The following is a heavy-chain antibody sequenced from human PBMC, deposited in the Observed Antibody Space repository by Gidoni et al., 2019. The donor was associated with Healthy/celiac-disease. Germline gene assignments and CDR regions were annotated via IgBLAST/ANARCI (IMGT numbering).Heavy chain of an antibody. Sequence: QVQLQQWGAGLLKPSESLSLTCAVYGGSFSGYYWRWIRQPPGKGLGWIGEINHSGSTNYNPSLKSRVTISVDTSKNQFSLKLSSVTAADTAVYYCARGLDYYDSSGYYIGDAFDIWGQGTMVTVSS. V-gene: IGHV4-34*01. CDR2: INHSGST. CDR1: GGSFSGYY. CDR3: ARGLDYYDSSGYYIGDAFDI. J-gene: IGHJ3*02. D-gene: IGHD3-22*01.